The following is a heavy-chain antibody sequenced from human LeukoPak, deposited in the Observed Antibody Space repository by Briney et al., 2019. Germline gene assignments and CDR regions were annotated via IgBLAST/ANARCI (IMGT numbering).Heavy chain of an antibody. J-gene: IGHJ4*02. D-gene: IGHD5-12*01. V-gene: IGHV4-59*01. CDR1: GGSINTYY. Sequence: SETLSLTCTVSGGSINTYYWNWIRQPPGKGLEWIGYIYSSGRTNYNSSLKSRVTISVDTSKNQFSLKLSSVTAADTAVYYCARVRGIVATVNYFDYWGQGTLVTVSS. CDR2: IYSSGRT. CDR3: ARVRGIVATVNYFDY.